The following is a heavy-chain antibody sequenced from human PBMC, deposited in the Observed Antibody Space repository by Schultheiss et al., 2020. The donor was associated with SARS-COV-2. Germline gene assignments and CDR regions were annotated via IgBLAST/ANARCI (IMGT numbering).Heavy chain of an antibody. D-gene: IGHD2-2*01. CDR2: IYYSGST. CDR1: GGSISSSSYY. J-gene: IGHJ6*03. V-gene: IGHV4-39*07. CDR3: ARDPRILVPAANYYYMDV. Sequence: SQTLSLTCTVSGGSISSSSYYWGWIRQPPGKGLEWIGSIYYSGSTYYNPSLKSRVTISVDTSKNQFSLKLSSVTAADTAVYYCARDPRILVPAANYYYMDVWGKGTTVTVSS.